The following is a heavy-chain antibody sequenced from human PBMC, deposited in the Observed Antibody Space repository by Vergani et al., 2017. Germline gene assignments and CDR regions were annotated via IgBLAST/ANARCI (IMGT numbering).Heavy chain of an antibody. D-gene: IGHD3-10*01. J-gene: IGHJ4*02. V-gene: IGHV3-23*01. CDR3: AKYPTYGSGSYYDY. CDR2: IRGSGGST. CDR1: GFTFSSYA. Sequence: EVQLLESGGGLVQPGGSLRLSCAASGFTFSSYAMSWVRQAPGKGLEWVSAIRGSGGSTYYADSVKGRFTISRDNSKNTLYLQMNSLRAEDTAVYYCAKYPTYGSGSYYDYWGQGTLVTVSS.